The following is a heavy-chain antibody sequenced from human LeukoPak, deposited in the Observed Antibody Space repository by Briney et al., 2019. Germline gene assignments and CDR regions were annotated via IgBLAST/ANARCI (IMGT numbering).Heavy chain of an antibody. D-gene: IGHD3-22*01. J-gene: IGHJ5*02. V-gene: IGHV3-23*01. Sequence: GGSLRLSCVVSGISLTNYAMTWVGQAPGKGLEWVSYISERGGSTSYADSVKGRFTISRDTSLNTLYLQMTSLRAEDTAVYSCAKKEIRPYYYDSSGRNNWFDPWGQGTLVTVSS. CDR3: AKKEIRPYYYDSSGRNNWFDP. CDR2: ISERGGST. CDR1: GISLTNYA.